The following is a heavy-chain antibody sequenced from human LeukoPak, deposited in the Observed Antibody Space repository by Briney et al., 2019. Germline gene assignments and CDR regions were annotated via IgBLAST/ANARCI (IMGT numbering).Heavy chain of an antibody. V-gene: IGHV4-38-2*02. CDR3: AREHYYDSMDV. J-gene: IGHJ6*04. Sequence: SETLSLTCTVSGYSISSGYYWGWIRQPPGKGREWIGSIYHSGSTYYNPSLKSRVTISVDTSKNQFSLKLSSVTAADTAVYYCAREHYYDSMDVWGKGTTVTVSS. CDR2: IYHSGST. CDR1: GYSISSGYY. D-gene: IGHD3-22*01.